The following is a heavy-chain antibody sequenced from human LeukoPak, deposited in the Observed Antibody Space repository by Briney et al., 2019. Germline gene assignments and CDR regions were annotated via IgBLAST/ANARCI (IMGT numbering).Heavy chain of an antibody. J-gene: IGHJ6*03. D-gene: IGHD2-2*01. CDR3: ARGTRIQKQSSTSCYFCLLYYYYMDV. CDR2: INHSGST. Sequence: KPSETLSLTCAVYGGSFSGYYWSWIRQPPGKGLEWIGEINHSGSTNYNPSLKSRVTISVDTSKNQFSLKLSSVTAADTAVYYCARGTRIQKQSSTSCYFCLLYYYYMDVWGKGTTVTVSS. V-gene: IGHV4-34*01. CDR1: GGSFSGYY.